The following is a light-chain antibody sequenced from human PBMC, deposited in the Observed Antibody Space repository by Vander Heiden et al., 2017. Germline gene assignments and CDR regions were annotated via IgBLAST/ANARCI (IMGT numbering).Light chain of an antibody. CDR3: QQLNSYPWT. CDR2: AAS. Sequence: DIQLTHSPYFLSASVGDRVTITCRASQGISSYLAWYQQKPGKAPKLLIYAASTLQSGVPSRFSGSGSWTEFTLTISSLQPEDFATYYCQQLNSYPWTFGQGTKVEIK. J-gene: IGKJ1*01. CDR1: QGISSY. V-gene: IGKV1-9*01.